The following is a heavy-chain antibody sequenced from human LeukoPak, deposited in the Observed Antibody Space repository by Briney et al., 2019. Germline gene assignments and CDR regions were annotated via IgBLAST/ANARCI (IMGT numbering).Heavy chain of an antibody. CDR1: GYSINSGHY. V-gene: IGHV4-38-2*02. CDR2: IYRTGST. Sequence: PSETLSLTCTVSGYSINSGHYWVWIRQPPGKGLEWVGRIYRTGSTNYNPSLKSRVTISLDTSKNQFSLKVSSVTAADTAVYYCARLIPPVRAFDIWGQGTMVTVSS. J-gene: IGHJ3*02. D-gene: IGHD3-16*01. CDR3: ARLIPPVRAFDI.